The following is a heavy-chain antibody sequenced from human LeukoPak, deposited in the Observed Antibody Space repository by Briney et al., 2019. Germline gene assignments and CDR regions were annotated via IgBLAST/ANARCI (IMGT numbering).Heavy chain of an antibody. V-gene: IGHV1-24*01. D-gene: IGHD3-16*01. J-gene: IGHJ4*02. CDR3: ATLRGDTREFDY. CDR2: FDPEYGET. CDR1: GYTLTELS. Sequence: GASVKVSCKVSGYTLTELSMHWVRQAPGKGLEWMGGFDPEYGETIYAQKFQGRVTMTEDTSTDTAYMELSSLRSEDTAVYYCATLRGDTREFDYWGQGTLVTVSS.